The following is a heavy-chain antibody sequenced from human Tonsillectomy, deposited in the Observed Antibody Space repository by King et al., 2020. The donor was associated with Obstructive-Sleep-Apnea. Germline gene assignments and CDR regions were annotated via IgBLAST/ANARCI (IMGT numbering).Heavy chain of an antibody. Sequence: VQRVASGAEVRKPGASVKVSCKASGYTFTDYFMHWVRQAPGQGLEWMGWINPHSGGTNYAQKFQGRVTMTRDTFISTAYMELSGLRSDDTAVYYCARDVPTSDRAEDYWGQGTLVTVSS. V-gene: IGHV1-2*02. CDR2: INPHSGGT. J-gene: IGHJ4*02. CDR3: ARDVPTSDRAEDY. CDR1: GYTFTDYF.